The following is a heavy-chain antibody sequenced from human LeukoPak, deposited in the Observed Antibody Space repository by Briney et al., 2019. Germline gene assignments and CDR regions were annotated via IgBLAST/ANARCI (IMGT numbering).Heavy chain of an antibody. CDR2: IYYSGST. Sequence: GSLRLSCAASGFTFSSYGMSWVRQPPGKGLEWIGSIYYSGSTYYNPSLKSRVTISVDTSKNQFSLKLSSVTAADTAVYYCARRVGGGYSYGYAVDPWGQGTLVTVSS. CDR3: ARRVGGGYSYGYAVDP. D-gene: IGHD5-18*01. J-gene: IGHJ5*02. CDR1: GFTFSSYG. V-gene: IGHV4-39*01.